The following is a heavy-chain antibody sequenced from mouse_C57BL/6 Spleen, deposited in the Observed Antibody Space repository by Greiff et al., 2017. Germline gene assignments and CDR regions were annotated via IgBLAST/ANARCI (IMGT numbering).Heavy chain of an antibody. J-gene: IGHJ4*01. CDR3: ARDSFYYGNSYYYAMDY. CDR2: ISYDGSN. CDR1: GYSITSGYY. Sequence: EVQRVESGPGLVKPSQSLSLTCSVTGYSITSGYYWNWIRQFPGNKLEWMGYISYDGSNNYNPSLKNRISITRDTSKNQFFLKLNSVTTEDTATYYCARDSFYYGNSYYYAMDYWGQGTSVTVSS. D-gene: IGHD2-1*01. V-gene: IGHV3-6*01.